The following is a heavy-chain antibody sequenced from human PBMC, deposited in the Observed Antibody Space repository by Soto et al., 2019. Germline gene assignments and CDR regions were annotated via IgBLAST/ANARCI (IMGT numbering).Heavy chain of an antibody. V-gene: IGHV4-34*01. CDR2: INHSGST. J-gene: IGHJ3*02. CDR1: GGSFSGYY. D-gene: IGHD1-7*01. CDR3: ARDWYNWNYRRSFDI. Sequence: SETLSLTCAVYGGSFSGYYWSWIRQPPGKGLEWIGEINHSGSTNYNPSLKSRVTISVDTSKNQLSLKLSYVTAADTAVYYCARDWYNWNYRRSFDIWGQGTMVT.